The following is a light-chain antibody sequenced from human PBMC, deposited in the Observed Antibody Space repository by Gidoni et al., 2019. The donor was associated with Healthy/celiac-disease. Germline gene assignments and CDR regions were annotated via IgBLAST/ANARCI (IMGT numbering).Light chain of an antibody. CDR3: QHFGN. CDR2: GAS. Sequence: EIVLTQSPGTLSLSPGQSATLPCRASKSISSSQLAWYQQKPGQAPRPLMYGASSRSTGIPDRFSGSGSGTDFTLTISRLEPEDFAVYYCQHFGNFGGGTKVE. J-gene: IGKJ4*01. V-gene: IGKV3-20*01. CDR1: KSISSSQ.